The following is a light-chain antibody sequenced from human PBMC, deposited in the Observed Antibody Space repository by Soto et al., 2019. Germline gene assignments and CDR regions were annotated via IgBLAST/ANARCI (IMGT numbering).Light chain of an antibody. Sequence: QSVLTQPPSVSGAPGQRVTISCTGSSSNIGADYDVHWYQHLPGIAPKLLIYVNSNRPSGVPDRFSGSKSGTSASLAITGLQAEDEADYYCQSYDTSLSARVFGTGTKLTVL. J-gene: IGLJ1*01. CDR3: QSYDTSLSARV. CDR1: SSNIGADYD. CDR2: VNS. V-gene: IGLV1-40*01.